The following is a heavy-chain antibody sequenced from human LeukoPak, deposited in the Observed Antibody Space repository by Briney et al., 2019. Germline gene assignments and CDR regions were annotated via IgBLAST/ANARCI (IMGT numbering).Heavy chain of an antibody. CDR2: IIPIFGTA. D-gene: IGHD2-15*01. CDR1: GGTFSSYA. CDR3: ATDTVGYCSGDGCYSEAY. Sequence: ASVKVSCKASGGTFSSYAISWVRQAPGQGLEWMGGIIPIFGTANYAQKFQGRVTITADESTSTAYMELSSLRSEDTAVYYCATDTVGYCSGDGCYSEAYWGQGTLVTVSS. V-gene: IGHV1-69*13. J-gene: IGHJ4*02.